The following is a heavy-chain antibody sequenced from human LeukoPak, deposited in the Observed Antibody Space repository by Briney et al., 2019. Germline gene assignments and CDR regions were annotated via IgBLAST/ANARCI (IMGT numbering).Heavy chain of an antibody. CDR1: GFIFSNYA. D-gene: IGHD3-9*01. V-gene: IGHV3-23*01. Sequence: GGSLRLSCAASGFIFSNYAMYSVRQAPGKGLEWVSAISGRSDNTYYADSVKGRFTLSRDSSKNTLYLQMNSLRADDTAVYYCAKWGDYDVLTGYYVSDFWGRGTLVTVSS. J-gene: IGHJ4*02. CDR3: AKWGDYDVLTGYYVSDF. CDR2: ISGRSDNT.